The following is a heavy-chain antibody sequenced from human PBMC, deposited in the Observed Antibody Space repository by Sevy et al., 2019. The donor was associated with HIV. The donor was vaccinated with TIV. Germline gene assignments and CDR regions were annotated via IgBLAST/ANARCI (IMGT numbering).Heavy chain of an antibody. J-gene: IGHJ6*02. D-gene: IGHD6-13*01. V-gene: IGHV3-23*01. CDR2: IGGFSGSGGGT. CDR3: ARVLAAAELCGYYHYGMDV. CDR1: GFTFSSYG. Sequence: GGSLRLSCAASGFTFSSYGMSWVRQAPGKGLDWVSTIGGFSGSGGGTFYADSVKGRFTISRDNSKNTLYLQMNSLRVEDTAVYYCARVLAAAELCGYYHYGMDVWGQGTTVTVSS.